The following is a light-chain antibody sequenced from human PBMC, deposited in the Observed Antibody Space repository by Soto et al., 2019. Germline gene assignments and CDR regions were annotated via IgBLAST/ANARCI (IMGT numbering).Light chain of an antibody. CDR2: HAA. CDR3: HHHASSPLT. Sequence: EIVLTQSPGTLSLSPGERATLSCRASQSVGRNYLAWFQQKPGQPPRLLISHAATTATGIPDRFSGSGSGADFTLTSRAVEPEDFAVYYCHHHASSPLTFGGGTRVEI. J-gene: IGKJ4*01. CDR1: QSVGRNY. V-gene: IGKV3-20*01.